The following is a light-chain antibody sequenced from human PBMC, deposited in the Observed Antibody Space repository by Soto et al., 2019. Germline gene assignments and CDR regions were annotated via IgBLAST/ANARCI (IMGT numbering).Light chain of an antibody. V-gene: IGKV3-11*01. CDR1: QSVSSY. CDR2: DTS. J-gene: IGKJ1*01. CDR3: KQHQNWPWT. Sequence: EIVLTQSPATLSLSPGERATLSCRASQSVSSYLAWYQQKPGQAPRLLIYDTSNRATGIPARFSGSGSGTDFTLTISSLEPEDFAVYYCKQHQNWPWTFGQGTKVEIK.